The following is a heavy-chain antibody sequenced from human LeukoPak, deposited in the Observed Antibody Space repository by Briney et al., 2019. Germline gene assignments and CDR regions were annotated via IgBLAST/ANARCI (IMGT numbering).Heavy chain of an antibody. V-gene: IGHV1-46*01. CDR2: SNPNGGST. J-gene: IGHJ4*02. CDR1: GYTLTNYY. Sequence: RASVKVSCKASGYTLTNYYIHWVRQAPGQGLEWMGISNPNGGSTSYAQKFQGRVTITADNSTSTAYMELSSLRSEDTAVYYCAVSKIAAAASFDYWGQGNLVNGFS. CDR3: AVSKIAAAASFDY. D-gene: IGHD6-13*01.